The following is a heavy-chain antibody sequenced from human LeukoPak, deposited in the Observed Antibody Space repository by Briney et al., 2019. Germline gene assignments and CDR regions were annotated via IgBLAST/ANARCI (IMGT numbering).Heavy chain of an antibody. CDR3: AREEAFTAVAGPVGH. D-gene: IGHD6-19*01. V-gene: IGHV3-21*01. Sequence: GGSLRLSCAASGFTFSGYSMTWVRQAPGKGLEWVSSMSSSSNYIYYADSVRGRFTISRDSAKDSVYLQLNSLRAEDTAVYYCAREEAFTAVAGPVGHWGQGTLVTVSS. J-gene: IGHJ4*02. CDR1: GFTFSGYS. CDR2: MSSSSNYI.